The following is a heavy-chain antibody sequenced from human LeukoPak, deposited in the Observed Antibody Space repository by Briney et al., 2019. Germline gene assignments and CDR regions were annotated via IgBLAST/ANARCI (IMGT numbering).Heavy chain of an antibody. V-gene: IGHV3-23*01. CDR2: ISGSGDDT. Sequence: GGSLRLSCAASGFTFRSHAMNWVRQAPGKGLEWVSVISGSGDDTYYADSVKGRFTISRDNSKNTLYLQMNSLRAEDTAVYYCAKDAVSARWLVPYYFDYWGQGTLVTVSS. J-gene: IGHJ4*02. D-gene: IGHD6-19*01. CDR3: AKDAVSARWLVPYYFDY. CDR1: GFTFRSHA.